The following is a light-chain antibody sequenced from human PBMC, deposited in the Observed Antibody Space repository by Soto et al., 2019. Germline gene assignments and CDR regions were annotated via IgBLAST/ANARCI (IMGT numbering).Light chain of an antibody. V-gene: IGKV3-15*01. Sequence: EMVLTQSPGTRSVSPGERATLAWRASQSVSGNLAWYQQKPGQAPRLLIYGASTRATGTPARFSGSGSGTELTLTISSLQSEDFAVYYCQQYNNLLHPFGGGTKVDI. CDR3: QQYNNLLHP. J-gene: IGKJ4*01. CDR2: GAS. CDR1: QSVSGN.